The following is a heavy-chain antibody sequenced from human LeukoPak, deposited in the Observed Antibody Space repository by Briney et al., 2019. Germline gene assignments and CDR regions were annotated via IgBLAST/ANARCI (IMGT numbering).Heavy chain of an antibody. Sequence: ASVKVSCKASGGTFSSYAISWVRQAPGQGLGWMGGIIPIFGTANYAQKLQGRVTITTDESTSTAYMELSSLRSEDTAVYCCARLRDCSGGSCFHWFDPWGQGTLVTVSS. V-gene: IGHV1-69*05. CDR3: ARLRDCSGGSCFHWFDP. CDR1: GGTFSSYA. D-gene: IGHD2-15*01. J-gene: IGHJ5*02. CDR2: IIPIFGTA.